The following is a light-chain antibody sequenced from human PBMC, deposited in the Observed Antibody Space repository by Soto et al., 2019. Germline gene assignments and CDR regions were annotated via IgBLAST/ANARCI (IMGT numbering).Light chain of an antibody. CDR3: QQHNDYSHAT. CDR2: AAS. J-gene: IGKJ2*01. CDR1: QSISGS. V-gene: IGKV1-39*01. Sequence: DIQMTQSPSSLSASVGERVTITCRVSQSISGSLNWYQQKPGKAPKLLIYAASSLQSGVPSRFSGSGFGTEFTLTISSLQPDDFATYYCQQHNDYSHATFGQGTKVDIK.